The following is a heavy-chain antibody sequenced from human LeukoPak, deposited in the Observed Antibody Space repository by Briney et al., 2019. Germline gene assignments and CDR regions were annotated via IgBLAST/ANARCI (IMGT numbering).Heavy chain of an antibody. CDR3: AKDLESPPYYDILTGHFDY. CDR1: GYSISSGYY. V-gene: IGHV3-23*01. CDR2: MSSSDDGR. D-gene: IGHD3-9*01. J-gene: IGHJ4*02. Sequence: ETLSLTCTVSGYSISSGYYWGWIRQPPGKGLEWVSAMSSSDDGRYYAASVRGRFTISRDTSRSTLYLQMNSLRAEDTAVYYCAKDLESPPYYDILTGHFDYWGQGTLVTVSS.